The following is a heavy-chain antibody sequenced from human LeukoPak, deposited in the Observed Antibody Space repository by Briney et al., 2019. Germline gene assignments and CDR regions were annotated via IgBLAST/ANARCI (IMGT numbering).Heavy chain of an antibody. CDR3: ARLEIAAAGNSWFDP. V-gene: IGHV1-46*01. CDR1: GYTFINYY. CDR2: INPSGGST. Sequence: ASVKVSCKASGYTFINYYIHWVRQAPGQGLEWMGIINPSGGSTTYPQKFQGRVTMTRDMSTSTVYMDLSSLRSEDTAVYYCARLEIAAAGNSWFDPWGQGTLVTVSS. J-gene: IGHJ5*02. D-gene: IGHD6-13*01.